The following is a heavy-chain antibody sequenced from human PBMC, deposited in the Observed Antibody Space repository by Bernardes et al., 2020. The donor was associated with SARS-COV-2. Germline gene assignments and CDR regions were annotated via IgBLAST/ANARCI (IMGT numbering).Heavy chain of an antibody. J-gene: IGHJ4*02. V-gene: IGHV3-7*01. CDR1: GCTFSRYW. D-gene: IGHD3-3*01. CDR2: RKQAGSEK. CDR3: AREGSNDFWTGYYPSEN. Sequence: GGSLRLSCAASGCTFSRYWMSWVRQAPGKGLEWVANRKQAGSEKYYVDSVKGRFTISRDDAKNSVYLQMDSLRAEDTAVYYCAREGSNDFWTGYYPSENWGQGTLVTVSS.